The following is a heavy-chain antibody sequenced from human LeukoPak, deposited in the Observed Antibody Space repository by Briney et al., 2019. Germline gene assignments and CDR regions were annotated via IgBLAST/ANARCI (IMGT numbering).Heavy chain of an antibody. CDR3: ARDHGDDAFDI. V-gene: IGHV1-2*02. Sequence: TSVKVSCKASGYTFTNYYIHWVRQAPGQGLEWMGWINSNRGGTNYAQKFQGRVTMTRDTSISTAYMELRSVRSDDTAVYYCARDHGDDAFDIWGPGTMVTVSS. CDR1: GYTFTNYY. J-gene: IGHJ3*02. CDR2: INSNRGGT. D-gene: IGHD3-3*01.